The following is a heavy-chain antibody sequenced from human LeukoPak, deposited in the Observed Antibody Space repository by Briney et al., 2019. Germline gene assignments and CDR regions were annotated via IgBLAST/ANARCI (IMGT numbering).Heavy chain of an antibody. CDR2: INPNSGGT. CDR1: GYTFTSYA. V-gene: IGHV1-2*02. Sequence: ASVKVSCKASGYTFTSYAMNWVRQAPGQGLEWMGWINPNSGGTNYAQKFQGRVTMTRDTSISTAYMELSRLRSDDTAVYYCARVFLGPAYYYDSSADDAFDIWGQGTMVTVSS. CDR3: ARVFLGPAYYYDSSADDAFDI. J-gene: IGHJ3*02. D-gene: IGHD3-22*01.